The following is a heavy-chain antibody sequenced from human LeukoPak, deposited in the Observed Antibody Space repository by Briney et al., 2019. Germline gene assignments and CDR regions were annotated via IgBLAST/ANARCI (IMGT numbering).Heavy chain of an antibody. J-gene: IGHJ4*02. CDR2: IYHSGST. V-gene: IGHV4-38-2*02. Sequence: SETLSLTCTVSGYSISSGYYWGWIRQPPGKGLEWIGSIYHSGSTYYNPSLKSRVTISVDTSKNQFSLKLSSVTAADTAVYYCARDRGPQFDYWGQGTLVTVSS. CDR3: ARDRGPQFDY. D-gene: IGHD3-10*01. CDR1: GYSISSGYY.